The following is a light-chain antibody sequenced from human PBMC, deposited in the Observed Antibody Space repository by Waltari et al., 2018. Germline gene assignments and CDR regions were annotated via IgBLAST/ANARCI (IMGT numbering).Light chain of an antibody. CDR3: CSYAGSYTWV. CDR1: GSDVGKYKL. CDR2: DDN. Sequence: QSALTQPASVSGSPGQSITIPCTGTGSDVGKYKLVSWYQQYPGKAPKVMIYDDNRRPSGVSDRFSGSKSGNTASLTISGVQAEDEADYYCCSYAGSYTWVFGGGTKLTVL. V-gene: IGLV2-23*01. J-gene: IGLJ3*02.